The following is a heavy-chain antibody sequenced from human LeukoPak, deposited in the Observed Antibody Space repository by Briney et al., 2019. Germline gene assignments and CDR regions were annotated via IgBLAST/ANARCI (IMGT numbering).Heavy chain of an antibody. V-gene: IGHV4-59*01. CDR1: GGSISNNY. CDR2: IYYSGST. CDR3: ARDKSGPTAHYDVFDI. Sequence: TSETLFLTCTVSGGSISNNYWNWHWIRQPQGRGLEWIGYIYYSGSTNYNPSLRSRVTIAVDKSNNQVSLKLSSVTAADTAMYYCARDKSGPTAHYDVFDIWGQGTMVTVSS. J-gene: IGHJ3*02. D-gene: IGHD4/OR15-4a*01.